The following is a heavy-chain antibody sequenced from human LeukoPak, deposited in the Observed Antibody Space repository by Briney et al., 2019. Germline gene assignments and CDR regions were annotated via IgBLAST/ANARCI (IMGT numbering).Heavy chain of an antibody. V-gene: IGHV4-34*01. CDR1: GGSFSGYY. CDR2: INHSGST. Sequence: SETLSLTCAVYGGSFSGYYWSWIRQPPGKGLEWIGEINHSGSTNYNPSLKSRVTISVDTSKNQFSLKLSSVTAADTAVYCCARSAKRIGYGDYRNWFDPWGQGTLVTVSS. CDR3: ARSAKRIGYGDYRNWFDP. D-gene: IGHD4-17*01. J-gene: IGHJ5*02.